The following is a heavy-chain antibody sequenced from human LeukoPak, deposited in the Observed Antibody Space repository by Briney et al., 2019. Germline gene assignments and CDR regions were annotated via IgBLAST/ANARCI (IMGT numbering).Heavy chain of an antibody. CDR1: GGTFSSYA. CDR2: IIPIFGTA. CDR3: ARGVGATLFWFDP. J-gene: IGHJ5*02. V-gene: IGHV1-69*05. Sequence: SVTVSCKASGGTFSSYAISWVRQAPGQGLEWMGGIIPIFGTANYAQKFQGRVTITTDESTSTAYMELSSLRSEDTAVYYCARGVGATLFWFDPWGQGTLVTVSS. D-gene: IGHD1-26*01.